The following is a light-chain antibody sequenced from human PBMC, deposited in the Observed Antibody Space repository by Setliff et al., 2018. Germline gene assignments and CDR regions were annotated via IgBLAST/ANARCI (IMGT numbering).Light chain of an antibody. CDR1: SSDVGGYNY. CDR3: SSYTSSSTYV. Sequence: QSVLTQPASVSGSPGQSITISCTGTSSDVGGYNYVSWYQQHPGKAPKLMICDVSKRPSGVSNRFSGPKSGNTASLTISGLQAEDEADYYCSSYTSSSTYVFGTGTKVTVL. CDR2: DVS. J-gene: IGLJ1*01. V-gene: IGLV2-14*01.